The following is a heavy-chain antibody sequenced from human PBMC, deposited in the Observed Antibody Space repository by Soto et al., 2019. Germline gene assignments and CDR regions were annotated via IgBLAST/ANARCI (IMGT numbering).Heavy chain of an antibody. CDR3: ARGDYFDRRFDF. D-gene: IGHD3-9*01. J-gene: IGHJ4*02. CDR1: GFTFSNYN. CDR2: IRSRSIDM. Sequence: GGSLRLSCAASGFTFSNYNINWVRQAPGKGLEWVSSIRSRSIDMYYADSVKGRFTISRDDAKNSLSLQMNGLRAEDTAVYYCARGDYFDRRFDFWGQGALVTVSS. V-gene: IGHV3-21*01.